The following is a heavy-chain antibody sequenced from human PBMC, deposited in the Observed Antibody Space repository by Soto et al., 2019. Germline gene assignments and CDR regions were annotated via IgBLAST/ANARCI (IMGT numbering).Heavy chain of an antibody. J-gene: IGHJ5*02. V-gene: IGHV5-51*01. CDR1: GYAFTSYW. CDR2: IYPGDSDT. D-gene: IGHD2-2*01. CDR3: ARGYCTTTICDPWFDP. Sequence: ESLKISCTASGYAFTSYWIAWVRQMPGKGLEGMGIIYPGDSDTRYSPSFEGQVTISVDKSITTAYLQGNSLKASDTAMYYCARGYCTTTICDPWFDPWGQGTLVTVSS.